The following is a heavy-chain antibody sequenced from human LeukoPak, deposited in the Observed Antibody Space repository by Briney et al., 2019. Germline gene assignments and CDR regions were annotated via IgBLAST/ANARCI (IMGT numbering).Heavy chain of an antibody. J-gene: IGHJ3*02. Sequence: SETLSLTCTVSGGSISSSSYYWGWIRQPPGKGLEWIGSIYYSGSTYYNPSLKSRATISVDTSKNQFSLELSSVTAADTAVYYCAIGGSYFTSHAFDIWGQGTMVAVSS. CDR2: IYYSGST. CDR1: GGSISSSSYY. V-gene: IGHV4-39*01. D-gene: IGHD1-26*01. CDR3: AIGGSYFTSHAFDI.